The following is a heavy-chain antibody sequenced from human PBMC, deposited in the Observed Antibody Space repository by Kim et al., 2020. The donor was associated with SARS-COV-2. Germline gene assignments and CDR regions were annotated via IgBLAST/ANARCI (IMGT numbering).Heavy chain of an antibody. D-gene: IGHD3-10*01. J-gene: IGHJ6*02. Sequence: GGSLRLSCAASGFTFSSYAMSWVRQAPGKGLEWVSAISGSGGSTYYADSVKGRFTISRDNSKNTLYLQMNSLRAEDTAVYYCAKEIREYYYGSGSYSDYYYYGMDVWGQGTTVTVSS. CDR3: AKEIREYYYGSGSYSDYYYYGMDV. V-gene: IGHV3-23*01. CDR2: ISGSGGST. CDR1: GFTFSSYA.